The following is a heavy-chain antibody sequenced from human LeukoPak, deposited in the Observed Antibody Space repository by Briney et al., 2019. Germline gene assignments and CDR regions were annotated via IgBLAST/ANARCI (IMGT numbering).Heavy chain of an antibody. Sequence: GGSLRLSCAASGFTVSSNYMTWVRQAPGKGLEWASVFYSGGSTYYADSVKGRFTISRDNSKNTLYLQMNSLRAEDTAVYYCARHSSGWYGLDYWGQGTLVTVSS. J-gene: IGHJ4*02. CDR1: GFTVSSNY. D-gene: IGHD6-19*01. CDR2: FYSGGST. V-gene: IGHV3-53*01. CDR3: ARHSSGWYGLDY.